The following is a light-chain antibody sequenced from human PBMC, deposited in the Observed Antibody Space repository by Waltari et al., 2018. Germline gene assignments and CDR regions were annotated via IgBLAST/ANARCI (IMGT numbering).Light chain of an antibody. CDR1: QDIRDF. V-gene: IGKV1-27*01. J-gene: IGKJ3*01. Sequence: DIQMTQSPSSLTVSAGDRVPITCRAIQDIRDFLAWYQQKPVGVPRLLIYCASTLQSGVPSRFSGSGSGTDFTLTIRSLQPDDVATYYCQTYNHAPLTFGPGTKVEVK. CDR2: CAS. CDR3: QTYNHAPLT.